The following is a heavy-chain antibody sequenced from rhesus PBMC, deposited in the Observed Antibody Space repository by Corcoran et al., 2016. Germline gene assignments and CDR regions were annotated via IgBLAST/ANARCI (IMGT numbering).Heavy chain of an antibody. J-gene: IGHJ5-1*01. CDR3: TTAVGNTDV. CDR2: ISSNGKTT. CDR1: GFPFSNQD. Sequence: QLVESGGAWVHPVGSLGLSCAASGFPFSNQDMIWVRQAPEKGLEWVSFISSNGKTTYYPDSVKGRFTISRDNAKNSLFLQMSSLRVDDTAIYYCTTAVGNTDVWG. V-gene: IGHV3-136*01. D-gene: IGHD1-1*01.